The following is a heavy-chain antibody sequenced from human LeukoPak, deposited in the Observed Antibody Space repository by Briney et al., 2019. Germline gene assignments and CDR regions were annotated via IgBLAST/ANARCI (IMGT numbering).Heavy chain of an antibody. Sequence: TGGSLRLSCAASGFTFSSYSMNWVRQAPGKVLEWVSYISSSSSTIYYADSVKGRFTISRDNAKNSLYLQMNSLRAEDTAVYYCARERYCSSTSCYDYWGQGTLVTVSS. J-gene: IGHJ4*02. CDR3: ARERYCSSTSCYDY. D-gene: IGHD2-2*01. V-gene: IGHV3-48*04. CDR2: ISSSSSTI. CDR1: GFTFSSYS.